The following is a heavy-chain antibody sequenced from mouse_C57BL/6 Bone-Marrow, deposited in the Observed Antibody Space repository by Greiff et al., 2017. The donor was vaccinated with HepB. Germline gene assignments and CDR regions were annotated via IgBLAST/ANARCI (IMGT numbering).Heavy chain of an antibody. D-gene: IGHD1-1*01. V-gene: IGHV1-80*01. CDR2: IYPGDGDT. Sequence: VKVVESGAELVKPGASVKISCKASGYAFSSYWMNWVKQRPGKGLEWIGQIYPGDGDTNYNGKFKGKATLTADKSSSTAYMQLSSLTSEDSAVYFCALIYYYGSKDYWGQGTTLTVSS. CDR3: ALIYYYGSKDY. J-gene: IGHJ2*01. CDR1: GYAFSSYW.